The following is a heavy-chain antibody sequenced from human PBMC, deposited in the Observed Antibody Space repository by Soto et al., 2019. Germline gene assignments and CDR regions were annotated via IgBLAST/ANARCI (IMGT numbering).Heavy chain of an antibody. Sequence: SETLSLTCAVYGGSFSGYYWSWIRQPPGKGLEWIGEINHSGSTNYNPSLKSRVTISVDTSKNQFSLKLSSVTAADTAVYYCASTGYSSSWSQPDFDYWGQGTLVTVSS. CDR2: INHSGST. CDR3: ASTGYSSSWSQPDFDY. V-gene: IGHV4-34*01. CDR1: GGSFSGYY. D-gene: IGHD6-13*01. J-gene: IGHJ4*02.